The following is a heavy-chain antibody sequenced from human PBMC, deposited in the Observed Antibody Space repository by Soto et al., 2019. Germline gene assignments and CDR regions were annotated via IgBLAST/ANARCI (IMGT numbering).Heavy chain of an antibody. CDR2: ITYEGSQI. CDR3: AKGRGEMNWANYYGLDV. J-gene: IGHJ6*02. D-gene: IGHD7-27*01. Sequence: QVQLVESGGGVVQPGRSLRLSCAAPGFTFPRFGMHWVRQAPGKGLEWVALITYEGSQIYYADAVKGRFTISRDNGDNTLSLQMDNLRTEDTATYFCAKGRGEMNWANYYGLDVWGQGTTVTVSS. V-gene: IGHV3-30*18. CDR1: GFTFPRFG.